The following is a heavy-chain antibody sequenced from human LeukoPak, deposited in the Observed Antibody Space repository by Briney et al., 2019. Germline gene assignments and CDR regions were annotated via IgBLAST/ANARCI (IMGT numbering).Heavy chain of an antibody. Sequence: GGSLRLSCAASGFTFSNYAMSWVRQAPGKGLEWVSAISGSGGSTYYADSVKGRFTISRDNSKNTLYLQMNSLRAEDTAVYYCAKGRGGDSSGYYLDFDYWGQGTLVTVSS. V-gene: IGHV3-23*01. CDR3: AKGRGGDSSGYYLDFDY. D-gene: IGHD3-22*01. J-gene: IGHJ4*02. CDR2: ISGSGGST. CDR1: GFTFSNYA.